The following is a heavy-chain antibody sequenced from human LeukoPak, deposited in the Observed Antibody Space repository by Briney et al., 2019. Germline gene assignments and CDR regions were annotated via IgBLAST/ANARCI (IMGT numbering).Heavy chain of an antibody. CDR1: GGSIGSYY. D-gene: IGHD1-26*01. CDR3: ARHGGSYSLDY. V-gene: IGHV4-4*07. CDR2: IYTSGGT. Sequence: SETLSLTCTVSGGSIGSYYWSWIRQPAGKGLEWIGRIYTSGGTVYNPSLKSRVTISVDTSKNPFSLKLSSVTAADTAVYYCARHGGSYSLDYWGQGTLVTVSS. J-gene: IGHJ4*02.